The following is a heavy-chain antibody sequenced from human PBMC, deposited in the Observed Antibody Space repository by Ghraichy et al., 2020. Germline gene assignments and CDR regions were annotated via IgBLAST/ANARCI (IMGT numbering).Heavy chain of an antibody. D-gene: IGHD3-10*01. CDR1: GYTFTSYG. V-gene: IGHV1-18*04. Sequence: ASVKVSCKASGYTFTSYGISWVRQAPGQGLEWMGWISVYNGHTKYAQKVQGRVTMTTDTSTSTAYMELKSLRSDDTAVYYCARGDPLVDNMVRGVIGGMDVWGQGTTGTVSS. J-gene: IGHJ6*02. CDR3: ARGDPLVDNMVRGVIGGMDV. CDR2: ISVYNGHT.